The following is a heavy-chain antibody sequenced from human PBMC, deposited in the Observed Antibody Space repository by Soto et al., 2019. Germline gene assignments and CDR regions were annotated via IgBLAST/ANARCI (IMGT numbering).Heavy chain of an antibody. J-gene: IGHJ4*02. CDR2: INQSGST. CDR3: ARINFGY. V-gene: IGHV4-34*01. CDR1: GGSFSGYY. Sequence: QVQLQQWGAGLLKPSETLSLTCAVYGGSFSGYYWCWIRQPPGKGVEWIGEINQSGSTNYNPSLKSRVTIFVDTSNNQFSRKLSSVTAADTPVYYCARINFGYWGQGTLVTVSS.